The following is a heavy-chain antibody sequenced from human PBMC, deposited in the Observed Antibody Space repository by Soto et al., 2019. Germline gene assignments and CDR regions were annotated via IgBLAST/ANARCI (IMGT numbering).Heavy chain of an antibody. CDR3: ARGSPLYYDILTGYYGFDP. CDR1: GYTFTSYY. Sequence: ASVKVSCKASGYTFTSYYMHWVRQAPGQGLEWMGIINPSGGSTSYAQKFQDRVTMTRDTSTSTVYMELSSLRSEDTAVYYCARGSPLYYDILTGYYGFDPWGQGTLVTVSS. V-gene: IGHV1-46*01. J-gene: IGHJ5*02. CDR2: INPSGGST. D-gene: IGHD3-9*01.